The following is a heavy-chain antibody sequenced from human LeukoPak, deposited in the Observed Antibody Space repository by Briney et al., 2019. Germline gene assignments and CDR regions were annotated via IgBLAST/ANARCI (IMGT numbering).Heavy chain of an antibody. J-gene: IGHJ4*02. CDR2: TYYSGST. CDR3: ARQGYCSSTSCYEDFDF. CDR1: GGSISSGTHY. D-gene: IGHD2-2*01. Sequence: SETLSLTCTVAGGSISSGTHYWGRIRQPPGKGVEWIGATYYSGSTYYNPSLKSRVTISADTSKNEFSLKLSSVTAADTAMYYCARQGYCSSTSCYEDFDFWGRGTLVTVSS. V-gene: IGHV4-39*01.